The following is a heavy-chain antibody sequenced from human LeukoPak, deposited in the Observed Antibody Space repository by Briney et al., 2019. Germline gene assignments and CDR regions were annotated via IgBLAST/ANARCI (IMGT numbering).Heavy chain of an antibody. J-gene: IGHJ3*02. Sequence: SETLSLTCTVSGGSISSSSYYWGWIRQPPGKGLEWIGSIYYSGSTYYNPSLKSRVTISVDTSKNQFSLKLSSVTAADTAVYYCARRFVDYYDSSGYYPAFDIWGQGTMVTVSS. D-gene: IGHD3-22*01. CDR1: GGSISSSSYY. V-gene: IGHV4-39*01. CDR3: ARRFVDYYDSSGYYPAFDI. CDR2: IYYSGST.